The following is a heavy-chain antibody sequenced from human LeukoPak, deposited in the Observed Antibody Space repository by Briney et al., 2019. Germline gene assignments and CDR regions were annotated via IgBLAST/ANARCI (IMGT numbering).Heavy chain of an antibody. J-gene: IGHJ4*02. CDR1: GFTFSSYE. D-gene: IGHD1-26*01. Sequence: QPGGSLRLSCAASGFTFSSYEMNWVRQAPGKGLVWVSYISSSGSTIYYADSVRGRFTISRDNAKNSLYLQMNSLRVEDTGVYYCASWGEGALDNWGQGTLVTVSS. CDR3: ASWGEGALDN. V-gene: IGHV3-48*03. CDR2: ISSSGSTI.